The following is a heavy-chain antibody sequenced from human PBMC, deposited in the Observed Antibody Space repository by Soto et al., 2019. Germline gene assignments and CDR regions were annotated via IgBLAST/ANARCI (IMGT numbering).Heavy chain of an antibody. V-gene: IGHV4-39*01. CDR3: ARGDYHDTSGPFSDAFDI. CDR2: IFYSGST. J-gene: IGHJ3*02. D-gene: IGHD3-22*01. CDR1: SGSISSTIYS. Sequence: SETLSLTCTVSSGSISSTIYSWDWIRQPPGKGLEWIGSIFYSGSTYYNPSLKSRVTISVDTSKNQFSLTLTSVTAADTAVYYCARGDYHDTSGPFSDAFDIWGQGTMVTVS.